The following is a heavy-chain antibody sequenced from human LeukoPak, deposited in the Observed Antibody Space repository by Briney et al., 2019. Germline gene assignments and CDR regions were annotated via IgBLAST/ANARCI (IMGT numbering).Heavy chain of an antibody. Sequence: ASVKVSCKASGYTFTGYYMHWVRQAPGQGLEWMGRINPNSGGTNYAQKFQGRVTMTRDTSISTAYMELSRLRSDDTAVYYCAREDGSSWFAGGLNYWGQGTRVTVSS. CDR2: INPNSGGT. D-gene: IGHD6-13*01. V-gene: IGHV1-2*06. CDR3: AREDGSSWFAGGLNY. J-gene: IGHJ4*02. CDR1: GYTFTGYY.